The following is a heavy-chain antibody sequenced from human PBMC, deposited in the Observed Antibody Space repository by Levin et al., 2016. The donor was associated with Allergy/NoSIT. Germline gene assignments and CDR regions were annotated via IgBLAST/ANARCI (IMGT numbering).Heavy chain of an antibody. V-gene: IGHV7-4-1*02. CDR3: ARDVWLLARHNLDD. J-gene: IGHJ4*02. CDR2: INTITGNP. Sequence: WVRQAPGQGLEWMGWINTITGNPSYAQGFTGRYVFSLDSSVSTAYLQINSLEAEDTAVYFCARDVWLLARHNLDDWGQGTLVTVSS. D-gene: IGHD3-22*01.